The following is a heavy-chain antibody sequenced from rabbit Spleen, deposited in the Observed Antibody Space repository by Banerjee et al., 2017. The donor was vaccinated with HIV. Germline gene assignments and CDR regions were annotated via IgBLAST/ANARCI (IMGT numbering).Heavy chain of an antibody. CDR3: VRELGGTGRDINL. D-gene: IGHD7-1*01. CDR1: GVSFSDKDV. J-gene: IGHJ4*01. Sequence: EQLEESGGGLVKPEGSLTLTCKASGVSFSDKDVMCWVRQAPGKGLDWIACINTATGKAVYASWAKGRFTISKTSSTTVTLQMTSLTAADTATYFCVRELGGTGRDINLWGPGTLVTVS. CDR2: INTATGKA. V-gene: IGHV1S45*01.